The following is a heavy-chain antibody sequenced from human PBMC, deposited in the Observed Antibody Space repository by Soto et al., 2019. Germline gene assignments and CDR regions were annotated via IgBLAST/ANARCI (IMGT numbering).Heavy chain of an antibody. V-gene: IGHV3-74*01. CDR2: INNDGSSR. CDR3: SKNAGTMDSTNWQDY. D-gene: IGHD6-13*01. J-gene: IGHJ4*02. CDR1: GFTFNNFW. Sequence: GGSLRLSCAASGFTFNNFWMHWVRQVPGKGLVWISRINNDGSSRSYADSVKGRFTISRDKAKNTLYLQMSSLRDEDTAVYYCSKNAGTMDSTNWQDYWGQGTLVTVSS.